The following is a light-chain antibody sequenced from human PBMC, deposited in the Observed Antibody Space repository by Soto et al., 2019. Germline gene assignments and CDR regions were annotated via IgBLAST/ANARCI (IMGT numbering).Light chain of an antibody. J-gene: IGKJ3*01. V-gene: IGKV3-20*01. Sequence: EIVLTQSPGTLSLSPGERATLSCRASQSVSSSYLAWYQQKPGQAPRLLIYCASSRATGIPDRFSGSGSGTDVTLTISRLEPDDFSVYYCHQYVSSPFTFGPGTKVDIK. CDR1: QSVSSSY. CDR2: CAS. CDR3: HQYVSSPFT.